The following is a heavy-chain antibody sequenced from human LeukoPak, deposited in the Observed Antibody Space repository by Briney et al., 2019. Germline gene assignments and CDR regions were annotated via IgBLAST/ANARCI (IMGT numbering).Heavy chain of an antibody. CDR1: GFTFSNYW. J-gene: IGHJ6*02. D-gene: IGHD3-10*01. Sequence: GGSMRLSCAVSGFTFSNYWMSWVRQAPGKGLEWVSSISSSSSYIYYADSVKGRFTISRDNAKNSLYLQMNSLRAEDTAVYYCASDYYGSGSPPYGMDVWGQGTTVTVSS. V-gene: IGHV3-21*01. CDR3: ASDYYGSGSPPYGMDV. CDR2: ISSSSSYI.